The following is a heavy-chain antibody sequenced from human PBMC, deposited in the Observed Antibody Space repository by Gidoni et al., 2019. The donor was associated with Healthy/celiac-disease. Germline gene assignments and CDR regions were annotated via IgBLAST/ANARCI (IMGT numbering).Heavy chain of an antibody. CDR3: ARDFMQPVSRYYFYLMDV. J-gene: IGHJ6*02. CDR1: GVSVSSGGSY. D-gene: IGHD3-9*01. Sequence: PGLVKPSETLSLTCSVSGVSVSSGGSYWSWVRQPPGKGLEWIGYISYRGFTNYNPSLKSRVTISVDTSKDQFSLKLSSVTAADSAIYYCARDFMQPVSRYYFYLMDVWGQGTTVTVSS. CDR2: ISYRGFT. V-gene: IGHV4-61*08.